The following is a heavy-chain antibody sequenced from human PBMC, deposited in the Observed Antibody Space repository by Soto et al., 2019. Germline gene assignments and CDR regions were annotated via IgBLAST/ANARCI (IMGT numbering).Heavy chain of an antibody. CDR2: INHSGST. CDR3: ARGGNDLGYYYYMDV. V-gene: IGHV4-34*01. Sequence: SETLSLTCAVYGGSFSGYYWSWIRQPPGKGLEWIGEINHSGSTNYNPSLKSRVTISVDTSKNQFSLKLSSVTAADTAVYYCARGGNDLGYYYYMDVWGKGTTVTVSS. D-gene: IGHD1-1*01. CDR1: GGSFSGYY. J-gene: IGHJ6*03.